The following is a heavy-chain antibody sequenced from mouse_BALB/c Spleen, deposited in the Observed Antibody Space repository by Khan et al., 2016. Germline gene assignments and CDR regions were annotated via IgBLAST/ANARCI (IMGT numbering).Heavy chain of an antibody. CDR2: ISTYYGDT. J-gene: IGHJ4*01. Sequence: QVQLQQSGAELVRPGVSVKISCKGSGYTFTDYAMHWVKQSHAKSLEWIGVISTYYGDTSYNQKFEGKATMTVDKSSSTAYMELARLTSEDSAIYYCERERLNSDYAMDYWGQGTSVTVSS. V-gene: IGHV1S137*01. D-gene: IGHD1-3*01. CDR1: GYTFTDYA. CDR3: ERERLNSDYAMDY.